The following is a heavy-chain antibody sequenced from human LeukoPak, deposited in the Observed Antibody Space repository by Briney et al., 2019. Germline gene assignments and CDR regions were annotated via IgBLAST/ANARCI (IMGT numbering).Heavy chain of an antibody. Sequence: SETLSLTCTVSGYSISSGYYWGWIRQPPGKGLEWIGSIYHSGSTHYNPSLKSRVTISVDTSKNQFSLKLSSVTAADTAVYYCARSGSDGWYLSDGLDMWGQGTMVTVSS. D-gene: IGHD6-19*01. CDR3: ARSGSDGWYLSDGLDM. CDR2: IYHSGST. CDR1: GYSISSGYY. J-gene: IGHJ3*02. V-gene: IGHV4-38-2*02.